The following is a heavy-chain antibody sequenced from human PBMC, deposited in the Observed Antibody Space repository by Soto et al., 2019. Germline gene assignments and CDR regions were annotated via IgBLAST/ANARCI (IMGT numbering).Heavy chain of an antibody. CDR3: AKDLSPTSGWYFQVKYYFDY. V-gene: IGHV3-30*18. D-gene: IGHD6-19*01. CDR1: GFTFSSYG. CDR2: ISYDGSNK. Sequence: PGGSLRLSCAASGFTFSSYGMHWVRQAPGKGLEWVAVISYDGSNKYYADSVKGRFTISRDNSKNTLYLQMNSLRAEDTAVYYCAKDLSPTSGWYFQVKYYFDYWGQGTLVTVSS. J-gene: IGHJ4*02.